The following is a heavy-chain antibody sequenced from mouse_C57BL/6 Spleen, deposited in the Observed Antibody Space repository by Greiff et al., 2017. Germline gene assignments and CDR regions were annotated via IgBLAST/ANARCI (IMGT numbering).Heavy chain of an antibody. CDR2: IDPSDSYT. Sequence: QVQLQQPGAELVMPGASVKLSCKASGYTFTSYWMHWVKQRPGQGLEWIGEIDPSDSYTNYNQKFKGKSTLTVDKSSSTAYMQLSSLTSEDSAVYYCARLGDRDYWGQGTTLTVSS. D-gene: IGHD3-3*01. CDR1: GYTFTSYW. J-gene: IGHJ2*01. CDR3: ARLGDRDY. V-gene: IGHV1-69*01.